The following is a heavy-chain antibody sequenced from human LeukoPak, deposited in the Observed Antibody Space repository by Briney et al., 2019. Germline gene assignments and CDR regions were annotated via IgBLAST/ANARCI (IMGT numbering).Heavy chain of an antibody. CDR2: TYYRSKWYN. D-gene: IGHD2-21*02. Sequence: SQTLSLTCAISGDSVSSNSAAWNWIRQSPSRGLEWLGRTYYRSKWYNDYAVSVKSRITINPDTSKNQFSLQLNSVTPEDTAVYYCANELAYCGGDCSAFDIWGQGTMVTVSS. V-gene: IGHV6-1*01. J-gene: IGHJ3*02. CDR1: GDSVSSNSAA. CDR3: ANELAYCGGDCSAFDI.